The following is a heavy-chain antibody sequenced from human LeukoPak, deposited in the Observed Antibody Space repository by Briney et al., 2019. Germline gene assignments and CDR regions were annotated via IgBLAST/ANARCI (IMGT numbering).Heavy chain of an antibody. Sequence: GRSLRLSCAASGFTFDDYAMHWVRQAPGKGLERVSGISWNSGSIGYADSVKGRFTISRDNAKNSLYLQMNSLRAEDMALYYCAKDNRYYEGAFDIWGQGTMVTVSS. CDR1: GFTFDDYA. V-gene: IGHV3-9*03. CDR2: ISWNSGSI. D-gene: IGHD3-22*01. CDR3: AKDNRYYEGAFDI. J-gene: IGHJ3*02.